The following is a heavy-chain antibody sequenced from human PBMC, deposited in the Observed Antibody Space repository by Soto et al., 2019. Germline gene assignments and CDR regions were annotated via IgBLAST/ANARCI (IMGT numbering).Heavy chain of an antibody. V-gene: IGHV4-34*01. CDR3: AGSPSGRFDY. J-gene: IGHJ4*02. CDR2: INHSGST. CDR1: GGSFSGYY. Sequence: QVQLQQWGAGLLKPSETLSLTCAVYGGSFSGYYWSWIRQPPGKGLEWIGEINHSGSTNYNPSLKSRVTISVDTSRNQFSLKLSSVTAADTAVYYCAGSPSGRFDYWGQGTLVTVSS.